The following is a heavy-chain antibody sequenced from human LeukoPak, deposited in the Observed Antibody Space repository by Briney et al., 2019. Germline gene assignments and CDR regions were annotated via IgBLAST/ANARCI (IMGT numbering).Heavy chain of an antibody. Sequence: GGSLRLSCAASGFTLSGYWMSWVRQAPGKGLEWVANIKQDGSEKYYVDSVKGRFTISRDNAKNSLYLQMNSLRAEDTAVYYCARDRTFFDYWGQGTLVTVSS. CDR2: IKQDGSEK. J-gene: IGHJ4*02. D-gene: IGHD1-14*01. CDR1: GFTLSGYW. V-gene: IGHV3-7*01. CDR3: ARDRTFFDY.